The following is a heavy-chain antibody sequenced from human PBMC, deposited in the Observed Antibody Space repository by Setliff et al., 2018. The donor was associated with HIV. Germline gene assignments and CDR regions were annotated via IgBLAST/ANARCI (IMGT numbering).Heavy chain of an antibody. J-gene: IGHJ5*02. V-gene: IGHV1-2*06. CDR3: ARVPHGDYLWFDP. CDR1: GYTFTDYY. Sequence: EASVKVSCKASGYTFTDYYMHWVRQAPGQGLEWMGRINPNSGGTNYAQKFQGRVTMTRDTSISTAYMELSRLRSDDTAVYYCARVPHGDYLWFDPWGQGTLVTVSS. CDR2: INPNSGGT. D-gene: IGHD4-17*01.